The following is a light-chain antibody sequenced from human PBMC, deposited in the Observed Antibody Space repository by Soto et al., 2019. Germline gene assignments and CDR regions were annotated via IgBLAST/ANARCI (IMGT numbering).Light chain of an antibody. Sequence: DIQMTQSPSTLSASVGDIVTITCRPSHSVSTWLAWYQQKPGKAPDLLIFKASRLQSGVPSRFSGSGSGTEFTLTISSLQPDDFAIYYCQQYDSYPLTFGGGTRVDIK. CDR2: KAS. CDR1: HSVSTW. V-gene: IGKV1-5*03. CDR3: QQYDSYPLT. J-gene: IGKJ4*01.